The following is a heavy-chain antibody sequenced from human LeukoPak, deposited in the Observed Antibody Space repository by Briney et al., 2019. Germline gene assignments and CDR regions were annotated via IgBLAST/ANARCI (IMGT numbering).Heavy chain of an antibody. J-gene: IGHJ5*02. D-gene: IGHD3-10*01. CDR2: IANDGITT. V-gene: IGHV3-30*18. CDR3: TKESLGSGSSWSAWFDP. Sequence: GGSLRLSCIASGFTFSTYGTHWVRQAAGKGLEWVAVIANDGITTYYADSVKGRFTISRDTSRNTLYLQMNSLRAEDTAVYYCTKESLGSGSSWSAWFDPWGQGTLVTVSS. CDR1: GFTFSTYG.